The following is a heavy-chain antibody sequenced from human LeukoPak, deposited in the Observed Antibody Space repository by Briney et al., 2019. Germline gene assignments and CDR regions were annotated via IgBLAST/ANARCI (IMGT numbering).Heavy chain of an antibody. V-gene: IGHV3-7*01. J-gene: IGHJ6*02. CDR2: IKQDGSEK. CDR3: ARPIAAAGTANYGMDV. D-gene: IGHD6-13*01. Sequence: GGSLRLSCAVSGFTFSSYWMSWVRQAPGKGLEWVANIKQDGSEKYYVDSVKGRFTISRDNAKNSLYLQMNSLRAEDTAVYYCARPIAAAGTANYGMDVWGQGTTVTVSS. CDR1: GFTFSSYW.